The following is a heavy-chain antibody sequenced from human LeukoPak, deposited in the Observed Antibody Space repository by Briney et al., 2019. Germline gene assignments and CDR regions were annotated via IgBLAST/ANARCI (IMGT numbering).Heavy chain of an antibody. D-gene: IGHD6-13*01. V-gene: IGHV3-33*01. CDR1: GFTFSSYG. CDR3: ARGKGRAAAEGVDY. Sequence: GGSLRLSCAASGFTFSSYGMHWVRQAPGKGLEWVAVIWYDGSNKYYADSVKGRFTISRDNAKNSLYLQMNSLRAEDTAVYYCARGKGRAAAEGVDYWGQGTLVTVSS. J-gene: IGHJ4*02. CDR2: IWYDGSNK.